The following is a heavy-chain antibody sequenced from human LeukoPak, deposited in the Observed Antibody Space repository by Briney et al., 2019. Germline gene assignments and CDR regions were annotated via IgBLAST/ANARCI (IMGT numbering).Heavy chain of an antibody. CDR3: ANHGIYGSGSYSTTFGYFDY. CDR1: GFTFSSYA. J-gene: IGHJ4*02. CDR2: ISGSGGST. Sequence: GGSLRLSCAASGFTFSSYAMSWVRQAPGKGLEWVSAISGSGGSTYYADSVKGRFTISRDNSKNTLYLQMNSLRAEDTAVYYCANHGIYGSGSYSTTFGYFDYWGQGTLVTVSS. V-gene: IGHV3-23*01. D-gene: IGHD3-10*01.